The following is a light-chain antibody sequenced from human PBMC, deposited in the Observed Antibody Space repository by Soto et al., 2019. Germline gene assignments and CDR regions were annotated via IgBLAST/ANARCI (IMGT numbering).Light chain of an antibody. CDR1: QGISSY. Sequence: DIQLTQSPSFLSASVGDRVTITCRASQGISSYLAWYQQKPWKAPKLLIYAASTLQSGVPSRFSGSGSGTEFTLTISSLQPEEFATYYCQQLNSSPITFGQGTRLDIK. J-gene: IGKJ5*01. CDR2: AAS. V-gene: IGKV1-9*01. CDR3: QQLNSSPIT.